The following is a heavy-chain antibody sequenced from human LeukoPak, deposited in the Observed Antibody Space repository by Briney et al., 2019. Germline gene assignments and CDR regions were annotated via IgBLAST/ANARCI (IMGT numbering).Heavy chain of an antibody. CDR1: GFTFSDYA. J-gene: IGHJ3*01. Sequence: GGSLRLSCAASGFTFSDYAMNWVRQSPGRGREGVSHMAGRGGNTYYGDSVKGRFTISRDNAKNTVYVQVRHVSAGDRGVYYCAKDAIAYKGVYDAFDVWGRGTMVTVSS. CDR2: MAGRGGNT. D-gene: IGHD2-21*01. V-gene: IGHV3-23*01. CDR3: AKDAIAYKGVYDAFDV.